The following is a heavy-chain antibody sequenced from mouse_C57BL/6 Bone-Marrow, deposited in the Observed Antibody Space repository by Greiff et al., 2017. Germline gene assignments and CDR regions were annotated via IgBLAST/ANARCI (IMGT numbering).Heavy chain of an antibody. CDR3: ARGLITTGADY. Sequence: QVQLQQPGAELVKPGASVKLSCKASGYTFTSYWLPWVKQRPGQGLEWIGDIDPADSYTNYNQKFKGKATLTVDTSSSAAYMQLSSLTSEDSAVYYGARGLITTGADYWGQGTTLTVSS. CDR1: GYTFTSYW. D-gene: IGHD1-1*01. V-gene: IGHV1-50*01. CDR2: IDPADSYT. J-gene: IGHJ2*01.